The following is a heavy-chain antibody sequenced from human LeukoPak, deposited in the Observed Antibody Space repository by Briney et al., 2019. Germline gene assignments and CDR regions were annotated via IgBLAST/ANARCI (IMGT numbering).Heavy chain of an antibody. V-gene: IGHV3-23*01. J-gene: IGHJ4*02. D-gene: IGHD3-22*01. CDR3: ARDGSYYDSSTFDY. CDR2: ISGSGGST. CDR1: GFTFSSYA. Sequence: GGSLRLSCAASGFTFSSYAMSWVRQAPGKGLEWVSAISGSGGSTYYADSVKGRFTISRDNSKNTLYLQMNSLRAEDTAVYYCARDGSYYDSSTFDYWGQGTLVTVSS.